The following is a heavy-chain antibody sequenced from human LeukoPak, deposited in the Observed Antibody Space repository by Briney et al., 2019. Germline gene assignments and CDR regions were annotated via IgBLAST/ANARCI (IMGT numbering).Heavy chain of an antibody. Sequence: SETLSLTCTVSGGSISSGGYYWSWIPQHPGKGLEWIGYIYYSGSTYYNPSLKSRVTISVDTSKNQFSLKLSSVTAADTAVYYCAREGPGYCSSTSCLQRGGMDVWGQGTTVTVSS. CDR3: AREGPGYCSSTSCLQRGGMDV. CDR2: IYYSGST. J-gene: IGHJ6*02. CDR1: GGSISSGGYY. V-gene: IGHV4-31*03. D-gene: IGHD2-2*01.